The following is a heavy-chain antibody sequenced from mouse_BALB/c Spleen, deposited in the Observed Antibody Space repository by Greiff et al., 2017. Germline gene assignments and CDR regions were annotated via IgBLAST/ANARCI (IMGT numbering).Heavy chain of an antibody. CDR3: DRWGDYDVLAY. V-gene: IGHV14-3*02. Sequence: VQLKESGAELVKPGASVKLSCTASGFNIKDTYMHWVKQRPEQGLEWIGRIDPANGNTKYDPKFQGKATITADTSSNTAYLQLSSLTSEDTAVYYCDRWGDYDVLAYWGQGTLVTVSA. CDR1: GFNIKDTY. J-gene: IGHJ3*01. CDR2: IDPANGNT. D-gene: IGHD2-4*01.